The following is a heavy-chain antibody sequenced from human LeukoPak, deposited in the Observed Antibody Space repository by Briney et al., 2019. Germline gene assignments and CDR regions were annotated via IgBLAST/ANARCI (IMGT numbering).Heavy chain of an antibody. V-gene: IGHV3-23*01. D-gene: IGHD3-22*01. Sequence: GGSLRLSCAASGFTFSSYAMSWVRQVPGKGLEWVSTISGSGGSTYYADSVKGRFTISRDNSKNTLFLQMNSLRAEDTAVYYCAKDDSSGVICDYWGQGALVTVPS. J-gene: IGHJ4*02. CDR3: AKDDSSGVICDY. CDR1: GFTFSSYA. CDR2: ISGSGGST.